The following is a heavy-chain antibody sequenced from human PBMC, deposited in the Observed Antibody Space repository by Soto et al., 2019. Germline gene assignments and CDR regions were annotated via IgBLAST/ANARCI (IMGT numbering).Heavy chain of an antibody. J-gene: IGHJ6*02. D-gene: IGHD3-3*01. Sequence: PGGSLRLSCAASGFTFSSYAMSWVRQAPGKGLEWVSAISGSGGSTYYADSVKGRFTISRDNSKNTLYLQMNSLRAEDTAVYYCAGARREEYVLRFLEWSKPNYYGMDVRGQGTTVTVSS. CDR3: AGARREEYVLRFLEWSKPNYYGMDV. CDR1: GFTFSSYA. CDR2: ISGSGGST. V-gene: IGHV3-23*01.